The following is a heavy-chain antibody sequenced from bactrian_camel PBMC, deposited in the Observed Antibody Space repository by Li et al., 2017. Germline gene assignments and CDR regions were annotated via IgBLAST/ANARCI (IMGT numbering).Heavy chain of an antibody. CDR2: IDTDGST. V-gene: IGHV3S1*01. D-gene: IGHD2*01. Sequence: HVQLVESGGGSVEAGGSLTLTCVASGYTYNGYCMGWFRLAPGKEREGVAIIDTDGSTFYADSVAGRFTISQDDSKNRLSLQMNSLKPEDTAVYYCAVDRASGGSYYAEYYWGQGTQVTVS. CDR3: AVDRASGGSYYAEYY. CDR1: GYTYNGYC. J-gene: IGHJ4*01.